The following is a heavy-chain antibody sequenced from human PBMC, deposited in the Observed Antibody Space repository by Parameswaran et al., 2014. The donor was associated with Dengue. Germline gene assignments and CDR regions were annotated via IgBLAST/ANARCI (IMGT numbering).Heavy chain of an antibody. J-gene: IGHJ6*02. Sequence: PGASVKVSCKASGYTFTSYAMHWVRQAPGQRLEWMGWINAGNGNTKYSQKFQGRVTITRDTSASTAYMELSSLRSEDTAVYYCARDQIVVVPAAIHNYYYYYGMDVWGQGTTVTVSS. CDR3: ARDQIVVVPAAIHNYYYYYGMDV. CDR2: INAGNGNT. D-gene: IGHD2-2*01. CDR1: GYTFTSYA. V-gene: IGHV1-3*01.